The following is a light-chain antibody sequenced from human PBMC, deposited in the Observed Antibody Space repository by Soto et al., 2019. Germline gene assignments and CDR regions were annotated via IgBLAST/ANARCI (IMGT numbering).Light chain of an antibody. V-gene: IGLV4-69*01. CDR2: LNSDGSH. J-gene: IGLJ2*01. CDR3: QSYDSSLSGVV. Sequence: QPVLTQSPSASASLGASVKLTCTLSSGHSSYAIAWHQQQPEKGPRYLMKLNSDGSHSKGDGIPDRFSGSSSGAERYLTISSLQSEDEADYYCQSYDSSLSGVVFGGGTKVTVL. CDR1: SGHSSYA.